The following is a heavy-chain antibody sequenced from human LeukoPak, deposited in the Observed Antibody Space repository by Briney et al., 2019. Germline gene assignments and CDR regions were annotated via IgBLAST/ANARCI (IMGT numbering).Heavy chain of an antibody. V-gene: IGHV4-34*09. CDR3: ARAEGVVVFPGMDV. D-gene: IGHD2-15*01. Sequence: TSETLSLTCAVYGGSFSGYYWSWIRQPPGKGLEWIGEINHSGSTNYNPSLKSRVTISVDTSKNQFSLKLSSVTAADTAVYYCARAEGVVVFPGMDVWGQGTTVTVSS. J-gene: IGHJ6*02. CDR2: INHSGST. CDR1: GGSFSGYY.